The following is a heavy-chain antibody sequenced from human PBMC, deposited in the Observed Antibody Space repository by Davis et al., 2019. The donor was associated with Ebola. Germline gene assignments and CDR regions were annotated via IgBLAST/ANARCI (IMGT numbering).Heavy chain of an antibody. Sequence: GESLKISCAASGFTFSSYWMSWVRQAPGKGLVWVSRIEGDGTTKTYADSVKGRFTISRDNAKNTVYLQMSNLRADDTAVYYCARGRTVTNNWFDSWGRGTLVTVSS. V-gene: IGHV3-74*01. CDR3: ARGRTVTNNWFDS. CDR1: GFTFSSYW. D-gene: IGHD4-17*01. J-gene: IGHJ5*01. CDR2: IEGDGTTK.